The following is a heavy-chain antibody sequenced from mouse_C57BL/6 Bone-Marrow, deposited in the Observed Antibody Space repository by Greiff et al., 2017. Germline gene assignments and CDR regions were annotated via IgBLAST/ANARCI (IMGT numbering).Heavy chain of an antibody. Sequence: VQLQQSGAELVRPGTSVKVSCKASGYAFTNYLIEWVKQRPGQGLEWMGVINPGSGGTNYNEKFKGKATLTADKSSSTAYMQLSSLTSAVSAVYFCACLGGLLRDYFDYWGQGTTLTVSS. CDR2: INPGSGGT. V-gene: IGHV1-54*01. CDR1: GYAFTNYL. CDR3: ACLGGLLRDYFDY. J-gene: IGHJ2*01. D-gene: IGHD2-3*01.